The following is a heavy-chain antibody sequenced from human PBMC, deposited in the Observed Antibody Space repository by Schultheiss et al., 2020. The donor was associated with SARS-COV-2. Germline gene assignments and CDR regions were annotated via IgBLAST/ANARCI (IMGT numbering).Heavy chain of an antibody. CDR2: IYYSGIT. J-gene: IGHJ6*02. CDR3: ARGGTYYYYYGMDV. Sequence: SETLSLTCTVSGGSISSYYWSWIRQPPGKGLEWIGYIYYSGITNYNPSLKSRVTMSVDTSKNQFSLKLSSVTAADTAVYYCARGGTYYYYYGMDVWGQGTTVTVSS. V-gene: IGHV4-59*01. D-gene: IGHD2-15*01. CDR1: GGSISSYY.